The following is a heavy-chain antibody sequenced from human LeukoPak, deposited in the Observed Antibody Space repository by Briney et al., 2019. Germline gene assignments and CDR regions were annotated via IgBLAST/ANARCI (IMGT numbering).Heavy chain of an antibody. CDR2: IRKDGSDE. Sequence: GGSLRLSCAASGFAFSDNGIHWVRRAPGKGLEWVTYIRKDGSDEWYADSVKGRFTISRDNSKNKVFLQMNSLRPEDTALYYCAKDDQWSLDYWGQGALVIVSS. CDR3: AKDDQWSLDY. J-gene: IGHJ4*02. V-gene: IGHV3-30*02. D-gene: IGHD2-15*01. CDR1: GFAFSDNG.